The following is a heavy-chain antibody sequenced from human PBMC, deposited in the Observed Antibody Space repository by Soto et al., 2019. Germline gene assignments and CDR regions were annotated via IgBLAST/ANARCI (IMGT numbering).Heavy chain of an antibody. D-gene: IGHD5-18*01. V-gene: IGHV4-39*01. J-gene: IGHJ6*02. CDR3: ACIFSGGYSYGFYYDGMDV. CDR2: IFYSGST. Sequence: SETLSLTCTVSGGSISSSSYYWGWIRQPPGKGLEWIGSIFYSGSTYYNPSLKSRVTISVDTSKNQFSLKLSSVTAADTAVYYCACIFSGGYSYGFYYDGMDVWCQGTTVT. CDR1: GGSISSSSYY.